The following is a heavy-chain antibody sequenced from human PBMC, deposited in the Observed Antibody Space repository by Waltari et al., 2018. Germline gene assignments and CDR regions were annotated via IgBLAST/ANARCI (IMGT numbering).Heavy chain of an antibody. D-gene: IGHD6-13*01. CDR2: INHDGSGK. CDR3: ATSRDAAGND. J-gene: IGHJ4*02. V-gene: IGHV3-7*01. Sequence: EVQLVESGGGLVQAGGSLRISCATSAFSWTNYWMSWVRQAPGKGLEWLANINHDGSGKFFLGSVKGRFTISRDNAKKSVYLQMNSLTGEDTAVYYCATSRDAAGNDWGQGTLVTVSS. CDR1: AFSWTNYW.